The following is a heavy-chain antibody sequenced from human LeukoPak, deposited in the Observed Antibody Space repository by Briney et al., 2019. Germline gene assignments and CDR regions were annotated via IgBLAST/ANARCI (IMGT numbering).Heavy chain of an antibody. V-gene: IGHV4-39*07. CDR2: IFYSGST. J-gene: IGHJ4*02. D-gene: IGHD4-17*01. CDR3: ARDITTVTTNSAC. Sequence: SETLSLTCTVSGGSISTSNYYWGWVRQPPGTGLEWIGNIFYSGSTYYSPSLKSRVTISLDTSRNQFSLKLNSVTAADTAVYYCARDITTVTTNSACWGQGTLVTVSS. CDR1: GGSISTSNYY.